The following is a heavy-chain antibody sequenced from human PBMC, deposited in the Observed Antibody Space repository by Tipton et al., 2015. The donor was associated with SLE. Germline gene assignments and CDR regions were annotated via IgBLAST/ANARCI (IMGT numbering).Heavy chain of an antibody. J-gene: IGHJ4*02. Sequence: TLSLTCAVSGDSFGSNNWWSWVRQPPGKGLEWIGEIYHTGKINYNPSLKSRVTLSLDQSKKHFSLRLNSLTAADTAVYYCARDPDSGAYLPLDNWGQGTLVTVSS. V-gene: IGHV4-4*02. CDR2: IYHTGKI. CDR1: GDSFGSNNW. CDR3: ARDPDSGAYLPLDN. D-gene: IGHD2-15*01.